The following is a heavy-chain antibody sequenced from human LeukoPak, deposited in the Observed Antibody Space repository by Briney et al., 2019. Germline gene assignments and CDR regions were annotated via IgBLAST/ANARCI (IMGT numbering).Heavy chain of an antibody. CDR2: MNPNSGNT. V-gene: IGHV1-8*01. D-gene: IGHD6-13*01. CDR3: ARDTRKRTPGIAAAGTSGIGY. CDR1: GYTFTSYD. Sequence: GASVKVSCKASGYTFTSYDINWVRQATGQGLEWMGWMNPNSGNTGYAQKFQGRVIMTRNTSISTAYMELSSLRSEDTAVYYCARDTRKRTPGIAAAGTSGIGYWGQGTLVTVSS. J-gene: IGHJ4*02.